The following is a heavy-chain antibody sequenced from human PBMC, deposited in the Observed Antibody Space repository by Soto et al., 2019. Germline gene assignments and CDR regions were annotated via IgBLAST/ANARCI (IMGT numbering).Heavy chain of an antibody. J-gene: IGHJ4*02. CDR2: ISAYNGNT. Sequence: GASVQVSCTASGYTFTSYGISWVRQAPGQGLEWMGWISAYNGNTNYAQKLQGRVTMTTDTSTSTAYMELRSLRSDDTAVYYCARGISSSGWYFTDYWGQGTLVTVSA. V-gene: IGHV1-18*01. CDR1: GYTFTSYG. D-gene: IGHD6-19*01. CDR3: ARGISSSGWYFTDY.